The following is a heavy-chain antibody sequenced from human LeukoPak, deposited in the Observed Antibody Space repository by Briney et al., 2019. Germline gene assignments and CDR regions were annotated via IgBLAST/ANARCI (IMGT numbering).Heavy chain of an antibody. D-gene: IGHD6-13*01. J-gene: IGHJ3*02. V-gene: IGHV3-7*01. CDR3: AKDPGIDAFDI. CDR1: GFTFSSYW. CDR2: IKQDGSEK. Sequence: GGSLRLSCAASGFTFSSYWMSWVRQAPGKGLEWVANIKQDGSEKYYVDSVKGRFTISRDNAKNSLYLQMNSLRAEDTAVYYCAKDPGIDAFDIWGQGTMVTVSS.